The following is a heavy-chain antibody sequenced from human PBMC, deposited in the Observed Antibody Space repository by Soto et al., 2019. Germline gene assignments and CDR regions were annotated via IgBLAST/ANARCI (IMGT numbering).Heavy chain of an antibody. CDR1: GGSINTVGYY. CDR2: IYDSGIR. CDR3: AKESGGYDSSTRYGLDV. Sequence: SETLSLTCSVSGGSINTVGYYWTWIRQQPGKGLEWIGYIYDSGIRDYNPSLKSRVSMSVYASKNQFSLNLTSVTAADTAVYYCAKESGGYDSSTRYGLDVWGQGTTVTVSS. J-gene: IGHJ6*02. D-gene: IGHD6-25*01. V-gene: IGHV4-31*03.